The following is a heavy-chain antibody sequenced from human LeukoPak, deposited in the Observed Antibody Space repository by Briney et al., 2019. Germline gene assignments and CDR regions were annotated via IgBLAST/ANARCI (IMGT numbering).Heavy chain of an antibody. CDR3: ARSSDSGGYYDYFDY. J-gene: IGHJ4*02. Sequence: GESLKISCKGSGYSFTSYWIGWVRQMPGKGLEWMGIIYPGDSDTRYSPSFQGQVTISADKSISTAYLQWSSLKASDTAMFYCARSSDSGGYYDYFDYWGRGTLVTVSS. V-gene: IGHV5-51*01. D-gene: IGHD3-22*01. CDR2: IYPGDSDT. CDR1: GYSFTSYW.